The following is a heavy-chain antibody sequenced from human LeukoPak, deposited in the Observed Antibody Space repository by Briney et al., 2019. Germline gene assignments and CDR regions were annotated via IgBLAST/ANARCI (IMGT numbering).Heavy chain of an antibody. Sequence: ASVNVSCRASGYTFTSYGMSWVRQAPGQGLEWMGWISAYNGNTNYAQKLQGRVTITTDTSTSTAYMELRSLRSDDTDVYYCARSGYYGSGSYHNWFDPWGQGTLVTVSS. CDR2: ISAYNGNT. CDR3: ARSGYYGSGSYHNWFDP. D-gene: IGHD3-10*01. CDR1: GYTFTSYG. V-gene: IGHV1-18*04. J-gene: IGHJ5*02.